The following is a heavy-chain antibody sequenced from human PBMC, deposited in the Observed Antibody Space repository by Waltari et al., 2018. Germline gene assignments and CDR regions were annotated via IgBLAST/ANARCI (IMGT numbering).Heavy chain of an antibody. Sequence: QVQLQESGPGLVKPSETLSLTCTVSGYSISSGYYWGWIRQPPGKGLEWIGSIYHSGSTYYNPSLKSRVTISVDTSKTQFSLKLSSVTAADTAVYYCAGGGTIFGVVITPGYWGQETLVTVSS. V-gene: IGHV4-38-2*02. D-gene: IGHD3-3*01. CDR2: IYHSGST. CDR1: GYSISSGYY. CDR3: AGGGTIFGVVITPGY. J-gene: IGHJ4*02.